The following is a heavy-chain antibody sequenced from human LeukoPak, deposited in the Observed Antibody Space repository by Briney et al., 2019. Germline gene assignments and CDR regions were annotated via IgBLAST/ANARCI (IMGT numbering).Heavy chain of an antibody. CDR3: AKDLAGFYYDSSGYSVDY. V-gene: IGHV3-30*18. J-gene: IGHJ4*02. Sequence: SCKASGGTFISYGMHWVRQAPGKGLEWVAVISYDGTNKYYADSVKGRFTISRDNPKNTLYLQMNSLRAEDTAVYYCAKDLAGFYYDSSGYSVDYWGQGTLVTVSS. CDR1: GGTFISYG. CDR2: ISYDGTNK. D-gene: IGHD3-22*01.